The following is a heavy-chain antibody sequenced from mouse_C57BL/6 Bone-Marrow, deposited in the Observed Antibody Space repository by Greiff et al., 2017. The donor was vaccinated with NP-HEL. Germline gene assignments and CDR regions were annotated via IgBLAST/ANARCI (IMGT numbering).Heavy chain of an antibody. CDR2: IRLKSDNYAT. CDR3: TPIYDGYFFAY. D-gene: IGHD2-3*01. J-gene: IGHJ3*01. CDR1: GFTFSNYW. Sequence: DVMLVESGGGLVQPGGSMKLSCVASGFTFSNYWMNWVRQSPEKGLEWVAQIRLKSDNYATHYAESVKGRFTISRDDSKSSVYLQMNNLRAEDTGIYYCTPIYDGYFFAYWGQGTLVTVSA. V-gene: IGHV6-3*01.